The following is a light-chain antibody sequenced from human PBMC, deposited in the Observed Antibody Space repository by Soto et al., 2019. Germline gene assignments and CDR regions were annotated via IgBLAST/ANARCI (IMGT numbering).Light chain of an antibody. V-gene: IGLV2-14*03. CDR2: DVS. CDR1: SSDVGGYNY. Sequence: QSALAQPASVSGSPGQSITISCTGTSSDVGGYNYVSWYQQHPGKAPKPIFYDVSNRPSGVSNRFSGSKSGNTASLTISGPQAEDEADYYCSSYTSSRTYIFGTGTKVTVL. J-gene: IGLJ1*01. CDR3: SSYTSSRTYI.